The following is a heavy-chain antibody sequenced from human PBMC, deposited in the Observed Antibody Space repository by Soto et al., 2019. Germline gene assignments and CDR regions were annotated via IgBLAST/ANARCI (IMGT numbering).Heavy chain of an antibody. CDR3: ARYKSNYYYGMDV. V-gene: IGHV4-59*01. CDR1: GGSISSYY. CDR2: IYYSGIT. D-gene: IGHD1-20*01. Sequence: SETLSLTCTVSGGSISSYYWSWIRQPPGKGLERIGYIYYSGITNYNPSLKSRVTLSVDTSKNQFSLKLSSVTAADTAVYYCARYKSNYYYGMDVWGQGTTVTVSS. J-gene: IGHJ6*02.